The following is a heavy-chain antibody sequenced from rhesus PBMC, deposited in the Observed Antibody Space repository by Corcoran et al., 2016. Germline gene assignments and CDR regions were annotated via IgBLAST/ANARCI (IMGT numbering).Heavy chain of an antibody. CDR2: IYGSHGST. Sequence: QVQLQESGPGVVKPSETLSLTCAVSGGSISSDYDWSWIRQPPGKGLAWIGYIYGSHGSTNYNPSLKNRVTISKDASKNQFSLRLSSVTAADTAMYYCARRVSGYWYFDLWGPGTPITVSS. V-gene: IGHV4-76*01. CDR3: ARRVSGYWYFDL. J-gene: IGHJ2*01. CDR1: GGSISSDYD.